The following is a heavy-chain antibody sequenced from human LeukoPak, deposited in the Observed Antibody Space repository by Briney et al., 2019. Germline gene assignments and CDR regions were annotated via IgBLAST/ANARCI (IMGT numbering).Heavy chain of an antibody. V-gene: IGHV4-34*01. J-gene: IGHJ4*02. CDR2: INHSGST. CDR1: GGSFSGYY. D-gene: IGHD3-22*01. Sequence: PSETLSLTCAVYGGSFSGYYWSWIRQPPGKGLEWIREINHSGSTNYNPSLKSRVTISVDTSKNQFSLKLSSVTAADTAVYYCARRSGHYDSSGYYLWGQGTLVTVSS. CDR3: ARRSGHYDSSGYYL.